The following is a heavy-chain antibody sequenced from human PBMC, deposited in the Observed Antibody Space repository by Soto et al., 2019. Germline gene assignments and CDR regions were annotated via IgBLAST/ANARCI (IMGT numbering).Heavy chain of an antibody. J-gene: IGHJ6*03. V-gene: IGHV3-23*01. CDR1: GFTFSSYA. CDR3: ARQVIRTTSLTTYYYYMDV. Sequence: EVQLLESGGGLVQPGGSLRLSCAASGFTFSSYAMSWVRQAPGKGLEWVSTVNGRGGRTFYADSAKGRFTISRDNSMNSLYLQMNTLRAEDTALYYCARQVIRTTSLTTYYYYMDVWGKGTTVTVP. D-gene: IGHD3-9*01. CDR2: VNGRGGRT.